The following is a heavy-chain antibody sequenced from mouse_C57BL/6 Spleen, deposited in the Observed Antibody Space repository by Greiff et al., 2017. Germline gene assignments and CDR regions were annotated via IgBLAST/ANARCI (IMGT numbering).Heavy chain of an antibody. J-gene: IGHJ1*03. D-gene: IGHD2-10*02. V-gene: IGHV1-39*01. CDR3: ARSGYGNFLVFDV. Sequence: VQLQQSGPELVKPGASVKISCKASGYSFTDYNMNWVQQSNGKSLEWIGVINPKYGTTSYNQKFKGKATLTVDQSSSTAYMQLNSLTSEDSAVYYCARSGYGNFLVFDVWGTGATVTVSS. CDR2: INPKYGTT. CDR1: GYSFTDYN.